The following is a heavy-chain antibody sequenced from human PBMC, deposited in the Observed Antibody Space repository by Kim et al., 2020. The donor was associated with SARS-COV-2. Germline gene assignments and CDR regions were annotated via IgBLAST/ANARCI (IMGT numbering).Heavy chain of an antibody. J-gene: IGHJ6*02. CDR1: GFTFSSYS. V-gene: IGHV3-21*01. Sequence: GGSLRLSCAASGFTFSSYSMNWVRQAPGKGLEWVSSISSSSSYIYYADSVKDRFTISRDNAKNSLYLQMNSLRAEDTAVYYCARDQADIVVVVAARQLGYGMDVWGQGTTVTVSS. D-gene: IGHD2-15*01. CDR3: ARDQADIVVVVAARQLGYGMDV. CDR2: ISSSSSYI.